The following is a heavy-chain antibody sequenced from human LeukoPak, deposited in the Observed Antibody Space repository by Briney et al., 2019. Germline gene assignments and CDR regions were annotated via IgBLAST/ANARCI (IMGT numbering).Heavy chain of an antibody. CDR3: TRAKSSGYSSSWPYYYYYYGMDV. D-gene: IGHD6-13*01. V-gene: IGHV3-49*04. J-gene: IGHJ6*02. Sequence: GGSLRLSCTASGFTFGDYAMSWVRQAPGKGLEWVGFIRSKAYGGTTEYAASVKGRFTISRDDSKSIAYLQMNSLKTEDTAVYYCTRAKSSGYSSSWPYYYYYYGMDVWGQGTTVTVS. CDR2: IRSKAYGGTT. CDR1: GFTFGDYA.